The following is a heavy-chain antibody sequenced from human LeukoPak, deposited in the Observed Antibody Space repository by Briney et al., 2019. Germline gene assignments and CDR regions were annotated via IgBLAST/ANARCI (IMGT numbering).Heavy chain of an antibody. Sequence: PGGSLRLSCAASGFTFSSYSMNWVRQAPGKGLEWVSSISSSSSYIYYADSVKGRFTISRDNAKNSLYPQMNSLRAEDTAVYYCARDHDMVRGVPLDYWGQGTLVTVSS. J-gene: IGHJ4*02. D-gene: IGHD3-10*01. CDR2: ISSSSSYI. V-gene: IGHV3-21*01. CDR3: ARDHDMVRGVPLDY. CDR1: GFTFSSYS.